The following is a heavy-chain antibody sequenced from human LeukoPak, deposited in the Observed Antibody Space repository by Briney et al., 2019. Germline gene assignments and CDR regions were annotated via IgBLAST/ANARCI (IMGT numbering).Heavy chain of an antibody. Sequence: PSETLSLTCTVSGGSISSGSYYWGWIRQPPGKGLEWIGSFFYSGSTYYNPSLRSRVTISVDTSKNQFSLKLSSLTAADTAVYYCARRGNGYDDYWGQGTLVTVSS. CDR3: ARRGNGYDDY. D-gene: IGHD5-12*01. CDR2: FFYSGST. CDR1: GGSISSGSYY. J-gene: IGHJ4*02. V-gene: IGHV4-39*01.